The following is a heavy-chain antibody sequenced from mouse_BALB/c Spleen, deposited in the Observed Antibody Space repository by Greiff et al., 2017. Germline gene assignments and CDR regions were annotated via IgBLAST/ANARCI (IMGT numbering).Heavy chain of an antibody. Sequence: VHLVESGPGLVAPSQSLSITCTVSGFSLTDYGVSWIRQPPGKGLEWLGVIWGGGSTYYNSALKSRLSISKDNSKSQVFLKMNSLQTDDTAMYYCAKQSRGGSSYGWFAYWGQGTLVTVSA. J-gene: IGHJ3*01. CDR3: AKQSRGGSSYGWFAY. D-gene: IGHD1-1*01. V-gene: IGHV2-6-5*01. CDR2: IWGGGST. CDR1: GFSLTDYG.